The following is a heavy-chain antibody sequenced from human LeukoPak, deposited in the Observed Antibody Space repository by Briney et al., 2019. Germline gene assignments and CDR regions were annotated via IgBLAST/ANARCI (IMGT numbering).Heavy chain of an antibody. CDR2: INTDSGGT. D-gene: IGHD2/OR15-2a*01. V-gene: IGHV1-2*06. CDR1: GYTFTCYY. CDR3: ARQYNFGFDY. Sequence: ASVKVSCKASGYTFTCYYMHWVRQAPGQGLEWMGRINTDSGGTSYAQRFQGRVTMTRDASINTAYMELSRLRSDDTALYYCARQYNFGFDYWGQGTLVTVSS. J-gene: IGHJ4*02.